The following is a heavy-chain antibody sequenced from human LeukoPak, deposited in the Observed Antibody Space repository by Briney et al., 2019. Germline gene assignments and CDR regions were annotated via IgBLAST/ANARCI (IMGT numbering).Heavy chain of an antibody. CDR3: ARADYGGNYYYYYYMDV. V-gene: IGHV4-59*01. Sequence: SETLSLTCTVSGGSISSYYWSWIRQPPGKGLEWIGYIYYSGSTHYNPSLKSRVTISVDTSKNQFSLKLSSVTAADTAVYYCARADYGGNYYYYYYMDVWGKGTTVTVSS. CDR2: IYYSGST. D-gene: IGHD4-23*01. J-gene: IGHJ6*03. CDR1: GGSISSYY.